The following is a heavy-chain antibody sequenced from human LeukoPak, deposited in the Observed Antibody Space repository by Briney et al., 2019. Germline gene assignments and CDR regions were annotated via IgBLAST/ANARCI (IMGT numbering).Heavy chain of an antibody. V-gene: IGHV3-23*01. Sequence: GGSLRLSCAASGFIVSSNYMSWVRQAPGKGLEWVSSISGSAGSTYYADSVKGRFTISRDNSKNTLYLQMNSLRAEDTAVHYCARCPVPYDSSARWFDPWGQGTLVTVSS. CDR2: ISGSAGST. J-gene: IGHJ5*02. D-gene: IGHD3-22*01. CDR3: ARCPVPYDSSARWFDP. CDR1: GFIVSSNY.